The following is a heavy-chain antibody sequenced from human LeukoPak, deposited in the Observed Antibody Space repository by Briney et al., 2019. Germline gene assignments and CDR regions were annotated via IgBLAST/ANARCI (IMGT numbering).Heavy chain of an antibody. V-gene: IGHV3-21*01. CDR3: ARGNRSSTSCRNGYFDY. D-gene: IGHD2-2*01. CDR1: GFTFSSYS. Sequence: GGSLRLSCAASGFTFSSYSMNWVRQAPGKGLEWVSSISSSSSYIYYADSVKGRFTISRDNAKNSLYLQMNSLRAEDTAVYYCARGNRSSTSCRNGYFDYWGQGTLVTVSS. CDR2: ISSSSSYI. J-gene: IGHJ4*01.